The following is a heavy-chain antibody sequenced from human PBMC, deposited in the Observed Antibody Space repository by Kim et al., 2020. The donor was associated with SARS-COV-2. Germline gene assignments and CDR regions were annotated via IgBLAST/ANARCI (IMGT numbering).Heavy chain of an antibody. V-gene: IGHV3-23*01. D-gene: IGHD6-13*01. Sequence: GGSLRLSCAASGFIFSSYAMSWVRQAPGKGLEWVSGISGSGGSTDYADSVKGRFIIFRDNSKNTLCLQMNSLRAEDTAVYYCAKGSSWYYYYGMDVWGQGTTVTVSS. J-gene: IGHJ6*02. CDR2: ISGSGGST. CDR1: GFIFSSYA. CDR3: AKGSSWYYYYGMDV.